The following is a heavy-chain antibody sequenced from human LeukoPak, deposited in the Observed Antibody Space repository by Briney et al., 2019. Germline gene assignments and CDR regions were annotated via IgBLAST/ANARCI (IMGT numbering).Heavy chain of an antibody. J-gene: IGHJ4*02. CDR2: IYHSGST. CDR3: ARGPLYYYDSSGYLDY. CDR1: GYSISSGYY. D-gene: IGHD3-22*01. Sequence: SETLSLTCTVSGYSISSGYYWGWIRQPPGKGLEWIGSIYHSGSTYYNPSLKSRVTISVDTSKNQFSLKLSSVTAADTAVYYCARGPLYYYDSSGYLDYWGQGTLVTVSS. V-gene: IGHV4-38-2*02.